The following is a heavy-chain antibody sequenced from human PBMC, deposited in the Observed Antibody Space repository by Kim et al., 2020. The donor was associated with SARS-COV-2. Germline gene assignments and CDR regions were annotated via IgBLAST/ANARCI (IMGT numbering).Heavy chain of an antibody. D-gene: IGHD2-15*01. J-gene: IGHJ4*02. CDR3: ARDLLEYGGTDY. Sequence: GGSLRLSCAASGFTVSSNYMSWVRQAPGKGLEWVSVIYSGGSTFYADSVKGRFTISRDNSKNTLFLQMNSLRAEDTAVYYCARDLLEYGGTDYWGQGILVTVSS. V-gene: IGHV3-53*01. CDR2: IYSGGST. CDR1: GFTVSSNY.